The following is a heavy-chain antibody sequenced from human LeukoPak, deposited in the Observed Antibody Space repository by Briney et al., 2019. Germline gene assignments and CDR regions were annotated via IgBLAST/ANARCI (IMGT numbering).Heavy chain of an antibody. Sequence: ASVKVSCKASGGTFSSYAISWVRQAPGQGLEWMGGVIPIFGTANYAQKFQGRVTITADESTSTVYMELSNLRSEDTAVYYCAREDRGYPSWFDYWGQGTLVTVSS. CDR3: AREDRGYPSWFDY. V-gene: IGHV1-69*13. D-gene: IGHD5-18*01. J-gene: IGHJ4*02. CDR1: GGTFSSYA. CDR2: VIPIFGTA.